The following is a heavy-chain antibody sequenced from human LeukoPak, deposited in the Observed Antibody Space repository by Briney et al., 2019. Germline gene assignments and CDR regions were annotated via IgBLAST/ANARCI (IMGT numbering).Heavy chain of an antibody. CDR2: IYYSGST. V-gene: IGHV4-59*01. Sequence: SETPSLTCTVSGGSISSYYWSWIRQPPGKGLEWIGYIYYSGSTNYNPSLKSRVTISVDTSKNQFSLKLSSVTAADTAVYYCARERGFAFDIWGQGTMVTVSS. J-gene: IGHJ3*02. D-gene: IGHD3-22*01. CDR1: GGSISSYY. CDR3: ARERGFAFDI.